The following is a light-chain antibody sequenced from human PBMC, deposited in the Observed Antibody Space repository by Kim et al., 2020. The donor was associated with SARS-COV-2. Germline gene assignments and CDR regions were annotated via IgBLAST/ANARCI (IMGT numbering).Light chain of an antibody. CDR2: RNN. Sequence: RDTISCSGSSSNIGSNCVYWYQQLPGPAPKLLIYRNNQRPSGVPDRFSGSKSGTSASLAISGLRSEDEADYYCAAWDDSLSGPRVFGGGTQLTVL. V-gene: IGLV1-47*01. CDR1: SSNIGSNC. J-gene: IGLJ3*02. CDR3: AAWDDSLSGPRV.